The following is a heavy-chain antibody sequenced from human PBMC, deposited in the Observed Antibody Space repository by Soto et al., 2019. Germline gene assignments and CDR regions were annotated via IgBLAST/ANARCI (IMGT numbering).Heavy chain of an antibody. CDR3: ARAGTTGTTEPFFDY. CDR1: GYTFTSYD. CDR2: INAGNGNT. D-gene: IGHD1-1*01. J-gene: IGHJ4*02. Sequence: ASVKVSCKASGYTFTSYDMHWVRQAPGQRLEWMGWINAGNGNTKYSQKFQGRVTITRDTSTSTVYMDLSSLRSEDAAVYYCARAGTTGTTEPFFDYWGQGTLVTVSS. V-gene: IGHV1-3*01.